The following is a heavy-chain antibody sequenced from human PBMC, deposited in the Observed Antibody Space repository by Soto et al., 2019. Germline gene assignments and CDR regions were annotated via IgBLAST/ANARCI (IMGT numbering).Heavy chain of an antibody. CDR3: ARGRYGDY. Sequence: QVHLVQSGAEVKKPGASVKVSCKGSGYAFTTYGITWVRQAPGQGLEWMGWIGAHNGNTNYAQKLQGRVTVTRDTSTSTAYMELRSLRSDDTAVYYCARGRYGDYWGQEALVTVSS. J-gene: IGHJ4*02. V-gene: IGHV1-18*01. CDR2: IGAHNGNT. D-gene: IGHD1-1*01. CDR1: GYAFTTYG.